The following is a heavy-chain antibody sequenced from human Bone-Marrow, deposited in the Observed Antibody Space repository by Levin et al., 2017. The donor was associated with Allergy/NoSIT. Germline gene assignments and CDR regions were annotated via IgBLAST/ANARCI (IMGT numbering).Heavy chain of an antibody. J-gene: IGHJ3*01. CDR3: AHRLFPSGDAFNV. Sequence: SGPTLVKPSQTLTLTCTFSGFSLNPSGEGVSWLRQPPGKALEWLALIYWDGDKHYSPSLKTRLTISNDTSKSQVVLTMTNVDPVDTATYYCAHRLFPSGDAFNVWGLGTMVTVSS. CDR1: GFSLNPSGEG. V-gene: IGHV2-5*02. CDR2: IYWDGDK. D-gene: IGHD2/OR15-2a*01.